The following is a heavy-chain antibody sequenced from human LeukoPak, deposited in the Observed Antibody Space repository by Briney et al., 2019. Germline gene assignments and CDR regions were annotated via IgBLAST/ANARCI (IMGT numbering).Heavy chain of an antibody. Sequence: PSETLSLTCTVSGASISSGSYYWGWIRQPPGKGLEWIGSIYYTGNTYYNPSLNSRVTISVDTSKKQFSLKLSSVTAAGTAVYYCATIAEFCGGDCYSEYFQQWGQGTLVTVSS. CDR3: ATIAEFCGGDCYSEYFQQ. CDR2: IYYTGNT. CDR1: GASISSGSYY. D-gene: IGHD2-21*02. J-gene: IGHJ1*01. V-gene: IGHV4-39*01.